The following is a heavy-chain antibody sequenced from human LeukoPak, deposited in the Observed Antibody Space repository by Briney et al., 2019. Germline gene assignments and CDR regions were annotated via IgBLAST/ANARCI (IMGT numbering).Heavy chain of an antibody. Sequence: SETLSLTCTVSGGSISSSSYYWGWIRQPPGKGLEWIGSIYYSGSTYYNPSLKSRVTISVDTSKNQFSLKLSSVTAADTAVYYCARTVAGSGKAVDYWGQGTLVTVSS. CDR3: ARTVAGSGKAVDY. CDR2: IYYSGST. D-gene: IGHD3-10*01. J-gene: IGHJ4*02. CDR1: GGSISSSSYY. V-gene: IGHV4-39*07.